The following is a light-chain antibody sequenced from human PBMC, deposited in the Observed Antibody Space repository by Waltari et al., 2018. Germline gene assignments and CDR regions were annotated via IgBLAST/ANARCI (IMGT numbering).Light chain of an antibody. CDR2: DDT. J-gene: IGLJ2*01. V-gene: IGLV2-14*03. Sequence: QSALTQPASVSGSPGPSITLCCTGPSSAIGSSNYLSWYQPPPCNAPKLIILDDTNRTSGVSTRFSGSKSGNTASLIISGLQGEDEADYYCSSYMDTTALELFGGGTSLTVL. CDR1: SSAIGSSNY. CDR3: SSYMDTTALEL.